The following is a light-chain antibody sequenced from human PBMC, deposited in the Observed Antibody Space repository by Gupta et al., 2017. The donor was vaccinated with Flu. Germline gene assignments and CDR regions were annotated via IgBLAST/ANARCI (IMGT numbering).Light chain of an antibody. Sequence: VTISCTGTSSEVGGYNYVSWYQQYPGKAPKLLIYEVSSRPSGVPDRFSGSKSGNTASLTVSGLQAEDEADYYCSSYAGSNNFKVFGGGTKLTVL. V-gene: IGLV2-8*01. CDR2: EVS. CDR3: SSYAGSNNFKV. J-gene: IGLJ3*02. CDR1: SSEVGGYNY.